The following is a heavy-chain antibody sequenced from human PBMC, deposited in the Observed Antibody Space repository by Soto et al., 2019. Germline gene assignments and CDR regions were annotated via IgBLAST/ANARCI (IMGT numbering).Heavy chain of an antibody. D-gene: IGHD5-12*01. CDR1: GYTFTGHY. V-gene: IGHV1-2*02. Sequence: GASVKVSCNASGYTFTGHYIHWVRQAPEQGPEWMGEIGPESGATRYAQKFQGRVTMTMDMSITTVYMELSNLSPDDTAVYYCGRGRSGQIVVFYWAQGTPVTVSS. CDR2: IGPESGAT. J-gene: IGHJ4*02. CDR3: GRGRSGQIVVFY.